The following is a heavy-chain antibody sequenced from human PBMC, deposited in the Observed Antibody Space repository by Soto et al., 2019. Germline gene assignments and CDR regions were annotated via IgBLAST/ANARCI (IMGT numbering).Heavy chain of an antibody. V-gene: IGHV3-30-3*01. D-gene: IGHD2-15*01. Sequence: QVQLVESGGGVVQPGRSLRLSCAASGFTFRNYAMHWVRQAPGKGLECVAVISYDGSNKFYRDYVKGRFTISRDNSKNTQYLQINSLRYEDTAVYYCARGDREDIAVVVGVRPGEYGVDVWGQGTTVTVSS. CDR1: GFTFRNYA. J-gene: IGHJ6*02. CDR2: ISYDGSNK. CDR3: ARGDREDIAVVVGVRPGEYGVDV.